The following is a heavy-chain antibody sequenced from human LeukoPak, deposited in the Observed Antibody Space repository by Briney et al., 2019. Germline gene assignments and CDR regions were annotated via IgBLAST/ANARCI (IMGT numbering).Heavy chain of an antibody. CDR2: IYYSGSS. CDR1: GGTISSYY. V-gene: IGHV4-59*01. D-gene: IGHD3-22*01. CDR3: ARDVSGYYLY. J-gene: IGHJ4*02. Sequence: SETLSLTCTVSGGTISSYYWSWIRQPPGKGLEWIGYIYYSGSSNYNPSLKSRVTISVDTSKNQFSLKLSSVTAADTAVYYCARDVSGYYLYWGQGTLVTVSS.